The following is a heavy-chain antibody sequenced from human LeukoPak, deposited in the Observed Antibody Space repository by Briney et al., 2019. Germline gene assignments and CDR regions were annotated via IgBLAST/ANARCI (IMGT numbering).Heavy chain of an antibody. CDR1: GFTLSSYS. J-gene: IGHJ4*02. CDR2: ISSSSSYI. D-gene: IGHD3-22*01. V-gene: IGHV3-21*04. Sequence: PGGSLRLSCAASGFTLSSYSMNWVRQAPGKGLEWVSSISSSSSYIYYADSVKGRFTISRDNAKNSLYLQMNSLRAEDTAVYYCAREGASGYYEFDYWGQGTLVTVSS. CDR3: AREGASGYYEFDY.